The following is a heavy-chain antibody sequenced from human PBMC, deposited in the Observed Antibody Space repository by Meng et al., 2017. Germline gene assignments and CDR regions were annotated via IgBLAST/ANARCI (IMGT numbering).Heavy chain of an antibody. CDR2: INHSGST. CDR3: ARGRGSWGY. J-gene: IGHJ4*02. Sequence: QVQQQHWGAGLLKPSGTLSLTCAVYGGSFSGYYWSWIRQPPGKGLEWIGEINHSGSTNYNPSLKSRVTISVDTSKNQFSLKLSSVTAADTAVYYCARGRGSWGYWGQGTLVTVSS. V-gene: IGHV4-34*01. CDR1: GGSFSGYY. D-gene: IGHD3-16*01.